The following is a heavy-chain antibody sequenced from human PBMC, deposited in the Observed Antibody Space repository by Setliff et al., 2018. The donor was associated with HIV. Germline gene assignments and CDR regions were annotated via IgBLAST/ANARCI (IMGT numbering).Heavy chain of an antibody. Sequence: SETLSLTCAVSGYSISSGYYWVWIRQPPGKGLEWIGSIYHSGSTYYNPSLKSRVTISVDTSKNQFSLKPSSVTAADTAVYYCARSTYYYGSGKGSGWFDPWGQGTLVTVSS. CDR1: GYSISSGYY. CDR2: IYHSGST. J-gene: IGHJ5*02. CDR3: ARSTYYYGSGKGSGWFDP. V-gene: IGHV4-38-2*01. D-gene: IGHD3-10*01.